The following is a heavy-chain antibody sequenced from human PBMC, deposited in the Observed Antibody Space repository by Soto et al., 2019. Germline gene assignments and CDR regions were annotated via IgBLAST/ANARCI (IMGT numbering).Heavy chain of an antibody. J-gene: IGHJ4*02. V-gene: IGHV4-61*01. CDR3: ARDAHYYDSSGYSYYFDY. Sequence: KTSETLSLTCTVSGGSVGSGSYYWSWIRQPPGKGLEWIGYIYYSGSTNYNPSLKSRVTISVDTSKNQFSLKLSSVTAADTAVYYCARDAHYYDSSGYSYYFDYWGQGTLVTVSS. D-gene: IGHD3-22*01. CDR2: IYYSGST. CDR1: GGSVGSGSYY.